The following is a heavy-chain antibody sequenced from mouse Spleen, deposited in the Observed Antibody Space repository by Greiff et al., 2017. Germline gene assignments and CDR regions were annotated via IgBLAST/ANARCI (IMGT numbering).Heavy chain of an antibody. V-gene: IGHV5-12-1*01. D-gene: IGHD2-14*01. CDR2: ISSGGGST. Sequence: EVQVVESGGGLVKLGGSLKLSCAASGFTFSSYYMSWVRQTPEKRLEWVATISSGGGSTYYPDSVKGRFTISRDNAKNTLYLQMSSLNSEDTAVYYCARVQRGFDYWGQGTTLTVSS. CDR1: GFTFSSYY. J-gene: IGHJ2*01. CDR3: ARVQRGFDY.